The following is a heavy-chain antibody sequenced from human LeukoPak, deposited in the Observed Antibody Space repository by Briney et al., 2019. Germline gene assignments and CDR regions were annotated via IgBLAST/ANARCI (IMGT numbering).Heavy chain of an antibody. CDR2: ISSSGSSI. Sequence: GGSLRLSCAASGFTFSNYEMNWVRQAPGKGLEWVSHISSSGSSIYYADSVKGRFTISRDNAKNSLYLQMNSLRAEDTAVYYCARAHKANQLLDAFDIWGQGTMVTVSS. D-gene: IGHD2-2*01. CDR1: GFTFSNYE. CDR3: ARAHKANQLLDAFDI. J-gene: IGHJ3*02. V-gene: IGHV3-48*03.